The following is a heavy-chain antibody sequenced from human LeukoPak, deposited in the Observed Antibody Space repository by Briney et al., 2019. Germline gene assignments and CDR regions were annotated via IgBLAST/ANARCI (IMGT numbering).Heavy chain of an antibody. V-gene: IGHV1-69*04. CDR1: GGIFSSYA. Sequence: GSSVKVSCKASGGIFSSYAISWVRQAPGQGREWMGRIIPILGIANYAQKFQGRVTITADKSTSTAYMGLSSLRSEDTAVYYCARDLPPYYFDYWGQGTLVTVSS. J-gene: IGHJ4*02. CDR2: IIPILGIA. CDR3: ARDLPPYYFDY.